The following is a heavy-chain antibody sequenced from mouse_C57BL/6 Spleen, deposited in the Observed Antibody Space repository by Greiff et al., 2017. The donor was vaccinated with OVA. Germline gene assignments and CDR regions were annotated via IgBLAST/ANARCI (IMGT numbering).Heavy chain of an antibody. D-gene: IGHD1-1*01. CDR1: GYAFSSSW. V-gene: IGHV1-82*01. Sequence: QVQLKESGPELVKPGASVKISCKASGYAFSSSWMNWVKQRPGKGLEWIGRIYPGDGDTNYNGKFKGKATLTADKSSSTAYMQLSSLTSEDSAVYFCAREGITTEGFAYWGQGTLVTVSA. CDR3: AREGITTEGFAY. CDR2: IYPGDGDT. J-gene: IGHJ3*01.